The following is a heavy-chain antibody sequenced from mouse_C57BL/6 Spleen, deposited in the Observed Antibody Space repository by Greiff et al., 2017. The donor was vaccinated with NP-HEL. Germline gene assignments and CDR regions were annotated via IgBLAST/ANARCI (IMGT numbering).Heavy chain of an antibody. J-gene: IGHJ3*01. V-gene: IGHV1-82*01. CDR1: GYAFSSSW. CDR2: IYPGDGDT. Sequence: LVESGPELVKPGASVKISCKASGYAFSSSWMNWVKQRPGKGLEWIGRIYPGDGDTNYNGKFKGKATLTADKSSSTAYMQLSSLTSEDSAVYFCARTYDYDESFAYWGQGTLVTVSA. D-gene: IGHD2-4*01. CDR3: ARTYDYDESFAY.